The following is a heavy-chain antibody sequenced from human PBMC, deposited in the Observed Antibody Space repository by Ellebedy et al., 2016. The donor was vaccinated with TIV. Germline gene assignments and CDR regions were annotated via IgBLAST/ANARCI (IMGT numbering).Heavy chain of an antibody. Sequence: ASVKVSXXASGYTFTADSMHWVRQAPGQGLEWMGWINLRNGGTNYAQKFRDRVTMTSDASITTAFMELSRLRSDATAVYYCARSAGSGHDLWGQGTLVTVSS. V-gene: IGHV1-2*02. CDR1: GYTFTADS. CDR2: INLRNGGT. J-gene: IGHJ4*02. CDR3: ARSAGSGHDL. D-gene: IGHD5-12*01.